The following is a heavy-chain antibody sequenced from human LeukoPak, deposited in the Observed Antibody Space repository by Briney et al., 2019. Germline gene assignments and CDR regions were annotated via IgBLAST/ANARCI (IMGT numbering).Heavy chain of an antibody. V-gene: IGHV3-23*01. CDR2: ISGMDDST. J-gene: IGHJ4*02. D-gene: IGHD3-22*01. CDR1: GFGFSYYD. Sequence: PGGSLRLSCVASGFGFSYYDMNWVRQPQGRGLEWVSTISGMDDSTYYADSVKGRFTISRDNSKNTLYLQMDSLRAEDTAVYHCARDRAVGYYDSGGHVIFDYWGQGTLVTVSS. CDR3: ARDRAVGYYDSGGHVIFDY.